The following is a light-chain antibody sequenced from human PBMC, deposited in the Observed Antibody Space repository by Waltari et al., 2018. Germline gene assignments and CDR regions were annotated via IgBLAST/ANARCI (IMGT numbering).Light chain of an antibody. CDR2: GAS. CDR3: HQYGTSPET. J-gene: IGKJ1*01. Sequence: EIVLTQSPGTLSMSVGERATLSCRASQTVTSNDLAWYQQKPGQAPRLRLYGASTRAAGIPDRFTGSASATDFTLTISRLEPEDFAVYYCHQYGTSPETFGQGTKVEIK. CDR1: QTVTSND. V-gene: IGKV3-20*01.